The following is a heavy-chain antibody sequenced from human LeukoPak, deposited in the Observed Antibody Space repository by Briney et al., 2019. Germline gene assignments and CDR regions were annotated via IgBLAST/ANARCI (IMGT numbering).Heavy chain of an antibody. CDR3: ARTPRPHYYDGSGYPYYFDY. D-gene: IGHD3-22*01. CDR1: GVTLSSYA. V-gene: IGHV3-23*01. J-gene: IGHJ4*02. Sequence: GGSLRLSCAASGVTLSSYAMSWARQAPGKGLEWVSGISSSGSGGNTYYADSVKGRFTISRDSSKNTLFLHMNTLRAEDTAIYYCARTPRPHYYDGSGYPYYFDYWGQGTLVTVSS. CDR2: ISSSGSGGNT.